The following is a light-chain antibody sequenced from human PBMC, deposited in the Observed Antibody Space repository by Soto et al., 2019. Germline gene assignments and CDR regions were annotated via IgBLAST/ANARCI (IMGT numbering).Light chain of an antibody. J-gene: IGLJ2*01. CDR2: EGS. CDR1: SSDVGSYNL. CDR3: CSYAGSSTWVV. V-gene: IGLV2-23*01. Sequence: QSALTQPASVSGSPGQSITISCTGTSSDVGSYNLVSWYQQHPGKAPKLMIYEGSKRPSGVSNRFSGSKSGNTASLTISGLQAEYEADYYSCSYAGSSTWVVFGGGTKLTVL.